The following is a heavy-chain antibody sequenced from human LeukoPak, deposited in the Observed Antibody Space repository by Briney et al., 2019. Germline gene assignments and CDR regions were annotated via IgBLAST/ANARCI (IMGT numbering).Heavy chain of an antibody. J-gene: IGHJ4*02. CDR1: GYSFTDYY. V-gene: IGHV1-2*02. Sequence: ASVTVSCKASGYSFTDYYIHWVRQAPGQGLDYVGWINPNSGGTYYAQSFQGRVTMTRDTSIATVYMELSSLRSDDTAVYYCARDVRGAGGQTYYGYWGQGTLVTVSS. CDR2: INPNSGGT. D-gene: IGHD3-16*01. CDR3: ARDVRGAGGQTYYGY.